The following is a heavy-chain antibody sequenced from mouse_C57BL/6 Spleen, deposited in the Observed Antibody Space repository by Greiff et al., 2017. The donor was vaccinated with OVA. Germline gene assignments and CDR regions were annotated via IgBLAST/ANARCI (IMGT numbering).Heavy chain of an antibody. CDR1: GYTFTSYW. J-gene: IGHJ1*03. D-gene: IGHD4-1*01. Sequence: QVQLQQPGAELVKPGASVKLSCKASGYTFTSYWMHWVKQRPGKGLEWIGMIHPNSGSTNYNEKFKSKATLTVDKSSSTAYMQLSSLTSDDSAVYYCARHWDWYFYVWGTGPTVTFSS. CDR3: ARHWDWYFYV. V-gene: IGHV1-64*01. CDR2: IHPNSGST.